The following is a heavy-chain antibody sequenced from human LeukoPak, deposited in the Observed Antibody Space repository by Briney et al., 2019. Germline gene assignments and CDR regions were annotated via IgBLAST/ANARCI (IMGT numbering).Heavy chain of an antibody. V-gene: IGHV3-53*04. CDR2: IYRGGST. CDR1: GFTVSSNY. J-gene: IGHJ4*02. D-gene: IGHD2-15*01. CDR3: ARGVGDKD. Sequence: PGGSLRLSCAASGFTVSSNYMSWVSQAPGKGMEWVSVIYRGGSTYYADSGKGRFTISRHNSKNTLYLQINSLRAEDTAVYYCARGVGDKDWGQGTLVTVSS.